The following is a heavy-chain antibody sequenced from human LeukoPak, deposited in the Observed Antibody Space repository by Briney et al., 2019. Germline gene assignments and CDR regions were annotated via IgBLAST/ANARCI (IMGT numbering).Heavy chain of an antibody. J-gene: IGHJ4*02. CDR1: GFTFRNHG. Sequence: GGSLRLSCTASGFTFRNHGMHWVRQAPGKGLEWVSAISGSGGSTYYADSVKGRFTISRDNSKNTLYLQMNSLRAEDTAVYYCAKGTPSNYYGSGSYGDYWGQGTLVTVSS. D-gene: IGHD3-10*01. CDR2: ISGSGGST. CDR3: AKGTPSNYYGSGSYGDY. V-gene: IGHV3-23*01.